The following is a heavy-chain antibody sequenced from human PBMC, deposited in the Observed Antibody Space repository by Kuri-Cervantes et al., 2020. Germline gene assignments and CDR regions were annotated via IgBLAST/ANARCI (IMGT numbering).Heavy chain of an antibody. CDR3: ARYRRGEGKGFDY. D-gene: IGHD1-14*01. Sequence: SETLSLTCTVSGGSISSYYWSWIRQPPGKGVEWIGYIYYSGSTNYNPSLKSRVTLSVDTSKNQVSLKLSSVTAADTAVYYRARYRRGEGKGFDYWGQGTLVTVSS. CDR2: IYYSGST. V-gene: IGHV4-59*01. J-gene: IGHJ4*02. CDR1: GGSISSYY.